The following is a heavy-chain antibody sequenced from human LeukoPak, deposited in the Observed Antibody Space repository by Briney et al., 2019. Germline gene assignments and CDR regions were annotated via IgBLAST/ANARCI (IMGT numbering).Heavy chain of an antibody. Sequence: EGSLRLSCAASGFTFSSYAMSWVRQAPGKGLEWVSAISGSGGSAYYADSVKGRSTISRDNSKNTLYLQMNSLRAEDTAVYYCASVDYDFWSGVFDYWGQGTLVTVSS. D-gene: IGHD3-3*01. J-gene: IGHJ4*02. CDR2: ISGSGGSA. CDR3: ASVDYDFWSGVFDY. CDR1: GFTFSSYA. V-gene: IGHV3-23*01.